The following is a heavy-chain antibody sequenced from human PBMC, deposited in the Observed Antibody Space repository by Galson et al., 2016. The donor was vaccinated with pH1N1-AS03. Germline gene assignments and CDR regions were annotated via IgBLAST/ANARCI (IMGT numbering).Heavy chain of an antibody. V-gene: IGHV1-18*01. CDR2: ISAYSGDT. Sequence: SVKVSCKASGYTFTNYDFNWVRQAPGQGLEWLGWISAYSGDTHYARKFQGRVTLTTDTSTSTAYMELRSLTSDDTAVYYCARAHYNADYVPDFWGQGTLVTVSS. J-gene: IGHJ4*02. CDR1: GYTFTNYD. D-gene: IGHD4-17*01. CDR3: ARAHYNADYVPDF.